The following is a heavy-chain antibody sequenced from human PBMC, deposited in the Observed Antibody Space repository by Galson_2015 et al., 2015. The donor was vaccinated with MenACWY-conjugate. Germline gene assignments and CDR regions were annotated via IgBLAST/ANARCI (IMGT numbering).Heavy chain of an antibody. V-gene: IGHV3-74*01. CDR3: ARAPLLSTYWFFDL. CDR2: INSDGSST. CDR1: GFSLSHYW. D-gene: IGHD1-26*01. J-gene: IGHJ2*01. Sequence: SLRLSCAVSGFSLSHYWMHWVRQAPGKGLVWVSRINSDGSSTTYADSVKGRFTISRDNAKNTLYLQMNSLRAEDTAVYYCARAPLLSTYWFFDLWGRGTLVTVSS.